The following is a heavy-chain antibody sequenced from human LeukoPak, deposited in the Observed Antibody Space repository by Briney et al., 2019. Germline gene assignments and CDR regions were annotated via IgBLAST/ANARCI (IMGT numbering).Heavy chain of an antibody. Sequence: AVKVSCKASGGTFSSYAISWVRQAPGQGLEWMGRIIPIFGTANYAQKFQGRVTITTDESTSTAYMELSSLRSKDTAVYYCAREYSYGFYYFDYWGQGTLVTVSS. J-gene: IGHJ4*02. V-gene: IGHV1-69*05. CDR1: GGTFSSYA. CDR2: IIPIFGTA. CDR3: AREYSYGFYYFDY. D-gene: IGHD5-18*01.